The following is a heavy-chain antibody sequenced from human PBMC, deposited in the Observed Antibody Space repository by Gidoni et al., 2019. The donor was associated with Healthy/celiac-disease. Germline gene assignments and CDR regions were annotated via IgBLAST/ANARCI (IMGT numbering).Heavy chain of an antibody. D-gene: IGHD2-21*02. J-gene: IGHJ3*02. Sequence: EVQLVESGGGLVKPGGSLRLSCAASGFTFSSYSMNWVRQAPGKGLEWVSSISSSSSYIYYADSVKGRFTISRDNAKNSLYLQMNSLRAEDTAVYYCARDQKAYCGGDCPDAFDIWGQGTMVTVSS. CDR1: GFTFSSYS. CDR3: ARDQKAYCGGDCPDAFDI. V-gene: IGHV3-21*01. CDR2: ISSSSSYI.